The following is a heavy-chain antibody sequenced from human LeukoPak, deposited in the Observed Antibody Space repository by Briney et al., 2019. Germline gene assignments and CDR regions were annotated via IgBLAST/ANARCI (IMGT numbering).Heavy chain of an antibody. Sequence: SVKVSCKASGGTFSSYTISWVRQAPGRGLEWMGRIIPILGIANYAQEFQGRVTITADKSTSTAYMELSSLRSEDTAVYYCARDVSCSSTSCYTKHHYYYGMDVWGQGTTVTASS. J-gene: IGHJ6*02. V-gene: IGHV1-69*04. CDR3: ARDVSCSSTSCYTKHHYYYGMDV. D-gene: IGHD2-2*02. CDR1: GGTFSSYT. CDR2: IIPILGIA.